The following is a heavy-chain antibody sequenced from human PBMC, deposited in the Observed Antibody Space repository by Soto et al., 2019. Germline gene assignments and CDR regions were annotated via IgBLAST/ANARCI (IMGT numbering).Heavy chain of an antibody. Sequence: QITLKESGPPLVRPTQTLTLTCTFSGLSLSNIGMGVGWIRQAPGKAPEWLELIYWDGDKRYSPPLKTRITITKDSSKNQGRFTMTNMDPVYTATYYSVHSRCVGDRLQHYSSHSYYGLDVWGQRTRVTVSS. V-gene: IGHV2-5*02. J-gene: IGHJ6*02. CDR3: VHSRCVGDRLQHYSSHSYYGLDV. CDR2: IYWDGDK. CDR1: GLSLSNIGMG. D-gene: IGHD3-3*01.